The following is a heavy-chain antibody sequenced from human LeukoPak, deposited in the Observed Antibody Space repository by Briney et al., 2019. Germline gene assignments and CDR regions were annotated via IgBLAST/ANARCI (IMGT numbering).Heavy chain of an antibody. CDR2: IIPIFGTA. V-gene: IGHV1-69*13. J-gene: IGHJ6*02. CDR3: ASPYFHYYDSSGPHHYYYYGMDV. Sequence: SVKVSCKASGGTFSSYAISWVRQAPGQGLEWMGGIIPIFGTANYAQKFQGRVTITADESTSTAYMELSSLRSEDTAVCYCASPYFHYYDSSGPHHYYYYGMDVWGQGTTVTVSS. CDR1: GGTFSSYA. D-gene: IGHD3-22*01.